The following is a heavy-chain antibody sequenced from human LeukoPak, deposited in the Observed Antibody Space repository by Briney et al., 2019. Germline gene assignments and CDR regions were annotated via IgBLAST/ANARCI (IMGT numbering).Heavy chain of an antibody. J-gene: IGHJ4*02. CDR3: AKNYYDVLTAQIG. D-gene: IGHD3-9*01. CDR1: GFTFSTYA. CDR2: ISGSGGRT. Sequence: PGGSLRLSCAASGFTFSTYAMSWVRQAPGKGLEWVSTISGSGGRTYCVDSVKGRFTISRDNSKNTLYLQMNSLRAEDTAVYYCAKNYYDVLTAQIGWGQGILVTVSS. V-gene: IGHV3-23*01.